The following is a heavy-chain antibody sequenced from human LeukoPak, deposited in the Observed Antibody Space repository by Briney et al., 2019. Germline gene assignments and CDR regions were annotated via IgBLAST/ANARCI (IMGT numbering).Heavy chain of an antibody. CDR2: IGSSTTSTI. CDR1: GFTFSYYS. CDR3: ARGGGCSSSSCYAAYYFDY. J-gene: IGHJ4*02. V-gene: IGHV3-48*04. D-gene: IGHD2-2*01. Sequence: GGSLRLSCAASGFTFSYYSMNWVRQAPGKGLEWVSYIGSSTTSTIYYADSVRGRFTISRDNAENSLYLQMNSLRADDTAVYYCARGGGCSSSSCYAAYYFDYWGQGTLVTVSS.